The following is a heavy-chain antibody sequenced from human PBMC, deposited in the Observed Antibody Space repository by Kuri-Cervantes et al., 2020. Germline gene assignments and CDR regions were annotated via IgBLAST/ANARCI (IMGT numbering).Heavy chain of an antibody. CDR2: IFYTGTT. V-gene: IGHV4-59*12. CDR1: GGSISRYY. D-gene: IGHD2-21*02. CDR3: ARTGVVVVTAVPFDY. J-gene: IGHJ4*02. Sequence: SETLSLTCSLSGGSISRYYWSWTRQPPGKGLEWIGYIFYTGTTNYNPSLKSRITISVDTSKNQFSLKLSSVAAADTAVYYCARTGVVVVTAVPFDYWGQGTPVTVSS.